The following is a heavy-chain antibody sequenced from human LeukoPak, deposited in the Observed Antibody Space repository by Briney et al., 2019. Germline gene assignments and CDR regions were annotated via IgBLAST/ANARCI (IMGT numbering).Heavy chain of an antibody. V-gene: IGHV3-48*03. CDR2: ISSSGSTI. CDR1: GFTFSSYE. CDR3: ARDSRHFDWLLGAAFDI. Sequence: GGSLRLSCAASGFTFSSYEMNWVRQAPGKGLEWVSYISSSGSTIYYADSVKGRFTISRDNAKNSLYLQMNSLRAEDTAVYYCARDSRHFDWLLGAAFDIRGQGTMVTVSS. J-gene: IGHJ3*02. D-gene: IGHD3-9*01.